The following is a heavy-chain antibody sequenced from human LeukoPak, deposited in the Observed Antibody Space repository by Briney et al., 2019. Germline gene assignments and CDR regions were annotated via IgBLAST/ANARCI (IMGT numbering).Heavy chain of an antibody. V-gene: IGHV3-9*01. D-gene: IGHD6-13*01. CDR3: AKAPAPGYRSIWYAG. CDR1: GFTFDDYA. Sequence: GGSLRLSCAASGFTFDDYAMHWVRHAPGKGLEWVSGISWNSGSIGYADSVKGRFTISRDNAKNSLYLQMNSLRAEDTALYYCAKAPAPGYRSIWYAGWGRGTLVTVSS. J-gene: IGHJ4*02. CDR2: ISWNSGSI.